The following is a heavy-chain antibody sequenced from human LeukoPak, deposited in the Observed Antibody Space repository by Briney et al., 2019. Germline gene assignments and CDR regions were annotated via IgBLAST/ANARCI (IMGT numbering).Heavy chain of an antibody. V-gene: IGHV3-30*02. J-gene: IGHJ4*02. CDR2: IRYDGSNK. CDR3: AKSRSGSANWALQIFDN. Sequence: GGSLRLSCAASGFTFSIYGMHWVRQAPGKGLEWVAFIRYDGSNKYYVDSVKGRFTISRDNSKNSLFVQMNSLRAEDTAVYFCAKSRSGSANWALQIFDNWGQGTLVTVSS. D-gene: IGHD1-1*01. CDR1: GFTFSIYG.